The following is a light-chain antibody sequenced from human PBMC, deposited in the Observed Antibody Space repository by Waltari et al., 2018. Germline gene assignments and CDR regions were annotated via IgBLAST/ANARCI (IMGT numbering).Light chain of an antibody. J-gene: IGKJ4*01. CDR1: QTINKY. V-gene: IGKV1-39*01. Sequence: DIQMTQSPSSLSASVGDRVTITCRASQTINKYLNCFQQKPGKAPKVLISVVSYLHTGVPSRFSGSGSGTDFTLTISSLQPEDFATYYCQQSDSLPLTFAGGTKVEIK. CDR2: VVS. CDR3: QQSDSLPLT.